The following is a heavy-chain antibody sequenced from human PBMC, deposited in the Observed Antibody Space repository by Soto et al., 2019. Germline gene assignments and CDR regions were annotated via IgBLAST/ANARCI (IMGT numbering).Heavy chain of an antibody. V-gene: IGHV3-33*01. Sequence: PGGSLRLSCAASGFTFSSYGMHWVRQAPGKGLEWVAVIWYDGSNKYYADSVKGRFTISRDNSKNTLYLQMNSLRAEDTAVYYCARGRFDDHYYYGMDVWGQGTKVTVSS. CDR1: GFTFSSYG. J-gene: IGHJ6*02. D-gene: IGHD3-3*01. CDR3: ARGRFDDHYYYGMDV. CDR2: IWYDGSNK.